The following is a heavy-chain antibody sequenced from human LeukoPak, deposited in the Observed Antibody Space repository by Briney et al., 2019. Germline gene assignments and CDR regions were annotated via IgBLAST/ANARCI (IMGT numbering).Heavy chain of an antibody. V-gene: IGHV3-9*01. J-gene: IGHJ3*02. Sequence: GGSLRLSCAASGFAFDDYAMHWVRQAPGKGLEWVSGTSWNSDSIGYADSVKGRFTISRDNAKNSLYLQMNSLRAEDTALYYCAKDQTMEPGAFDIWGQGTMVTVSS. D-gene: IGHD1-1*01. CDR2: TSWNSDSI. CDR3: AKDQTMEPGAFDI. CDR1: GFAFDDYA.